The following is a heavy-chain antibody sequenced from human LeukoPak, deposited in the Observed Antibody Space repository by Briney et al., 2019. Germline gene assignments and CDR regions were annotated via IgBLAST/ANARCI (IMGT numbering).Heavy chain of an antibody. CDR2: INHSGST. V-gene: IGHV4-34*01. J-gene: IGHJ2*01. Sequence: SETLSLTCAVYGGTFSGYYWSWIRQPPGKGLEWIGEINHSGSTNYNPSLKSRVTISLDTSKNQFSLKLSSVTAADTAVYYCARVRWRYFDLWGRGTLVTVSS. CDR3: ARVRWRYFDL. D-gene: IGHD4-23*01. CDR1: GGTFSGYY.